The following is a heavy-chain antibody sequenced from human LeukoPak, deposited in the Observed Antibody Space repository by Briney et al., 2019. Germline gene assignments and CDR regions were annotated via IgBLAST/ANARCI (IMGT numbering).Heavy chain of an antibody. CDR3: ARPGDYDYVWGSSSSDYFDY. Sequence: GGSLKISFKGSGYSFTSYWIGWARPMPGKGLGWMGIIYPGDSDTRYSPSFQGQVTISADKSISTAYLQRSSLKASDTAMYYCARPGDYDYVWGSSSSDYFDYWGQGTLVTVSS. J-gene: IGHJ4*02. CDR2: IYPGDSDT. V-gene: IGHV5-51*01. D-gene: IGHD3-16*01. CDR1: GYSFTSYW.